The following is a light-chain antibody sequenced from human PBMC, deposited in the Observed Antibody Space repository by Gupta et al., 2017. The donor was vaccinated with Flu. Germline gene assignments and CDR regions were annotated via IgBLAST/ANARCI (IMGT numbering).Light chain of an antibody. CDR3: QSYDISLSGSV. Sequence: QSGLTPPPSVSGAPGQRLTISCTGSSSNLGAGYDVHWYQQFPGKAPKLLLYGNNHRPSGVPERFSGSKSGTSASLAITGLQADDEADYFCQSYDISLSGSVFGGGTKLTVL. J-gene: IGLJ3*02. V-gene: IGLV1-40*01. CDR2: GNN. CDR1: SSNLGAGYD.